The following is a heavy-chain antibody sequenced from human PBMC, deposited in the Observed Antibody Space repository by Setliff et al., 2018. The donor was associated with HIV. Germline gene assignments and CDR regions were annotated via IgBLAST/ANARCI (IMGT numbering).Heavy chain of an antibody. D-gene: IGHD2-2*01. CDR3: ARRKGYCSGPSCLEFSWFDP. Sequence: PSETLSLTCTVSGGSISSSSYYWGWIRQPPGKGLEWIGSIYYSGSAYYSPSLKSRVTISVDTSKNQFSLKLSSVTAADTAVYYCARRKGYCSGPSCLEFSWFDPWGQGTRVTVSS. V-gene: IGHV4-39*01. J-gene: IGHJ5*02. CDR2: IYYSGSA. CDR1: GGSISSSSYY.